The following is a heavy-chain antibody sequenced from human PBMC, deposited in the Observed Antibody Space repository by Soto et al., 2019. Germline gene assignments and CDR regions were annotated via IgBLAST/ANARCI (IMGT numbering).Heavy chain of an antibody. D-gene: IGHD5-12*01. Sequence: SETLSLTCAVYGGSFSGYYWSWIRQPPGKGLEWIGEINHSGSTNYNPSLKSRVTISVDTSKNQFSLKLSSVTAADTAVYYCARKGWKGGYANAFDIWGQGTMVTVSS. CDR2: INHSGST. CDR3: ARKGWKGGYANAFDI. J-gene: IGHJ3*02. V-gene: IGHV4-34*01. CDR1: GGSFSGYY.